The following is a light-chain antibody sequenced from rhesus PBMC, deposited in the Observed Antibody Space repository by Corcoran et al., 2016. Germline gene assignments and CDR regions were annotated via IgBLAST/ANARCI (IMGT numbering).Light chain of an antibody. CDR2: YAS. J-gene: IGKJ1*01. CDR3: QQLKSYPPT. CDR1: QDISHY. V-gene: IGKV1S14*01. Sequence: DIQMTQSPSSLSASVGDTVTITCRASQDISHYLAWYQQTPGKAPKPLIYYASNLESGVPFRFSGSVSGTDFTLTISSLQPEDFATYFCQQLKSYPPTFDQGTRVEIK.